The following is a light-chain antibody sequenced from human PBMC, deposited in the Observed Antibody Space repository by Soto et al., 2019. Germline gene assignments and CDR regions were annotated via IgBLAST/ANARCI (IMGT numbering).Light chain of an antibody. CDR2: GTS. V-gene: IGKV3-15*01. Sequence: ELVMTQSPDTLSVSPGERATLSCRASQNVGRNVAWYQQRPGQAPRLLIHGTSTRAADIPARFSGSVSGTEFTLTINSLQPEDFVRYDGQQYNNGPPMSTFGQGTKLEMK. J-gene: IGKJ2*01. CDR3: QQYNNGPPMST. CDR1: QNVGRN.